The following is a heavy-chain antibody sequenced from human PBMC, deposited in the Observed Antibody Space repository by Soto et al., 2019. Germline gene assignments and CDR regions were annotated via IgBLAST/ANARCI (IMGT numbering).Heavy chain of an antibody. Sequence: EVKLLESGGGLVQPGESLRLSCAASGFRFWTYSMSWVRQAPGKGLEWGSGISADGSATSYADSLKGRFTVSRDNSKDTLFLQMNTLRVEDTAVYYCAKTRLYDNNDYHRDGFDVWGPGTAVTVS. CDR3: AKTRLYDNNDYHRDGFDV. D-gene: IGHD5-12*01. J-gene: IGHJ3*01. CDR2: ISADGSAT. V-gene: IGHV3-23*01. CDR1: GFRFWTYS.